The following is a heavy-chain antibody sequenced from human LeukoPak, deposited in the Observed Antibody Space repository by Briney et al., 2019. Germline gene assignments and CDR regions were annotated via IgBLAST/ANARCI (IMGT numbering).Heavy chain of an antibody. CDR2: ISGSDGTS. J-gene: IGHJ4*02. CDR3: AKSLGVGGYTRYKGFDQ. Sequence: GGSLRLPRASSGLTYNSFAMNWVRQAPGKGLEWGSSISGSDGTSHYADFEKGRFTISRDNSKNTLYLQMNSLRAEDTAAYYCAKSLGVGGYTRYKGFDQWGQGTLVVVSS. CDR1: GLTYNSFA. V-gene: IGHV3-23*01. D-gene: IGHD3-16*02.